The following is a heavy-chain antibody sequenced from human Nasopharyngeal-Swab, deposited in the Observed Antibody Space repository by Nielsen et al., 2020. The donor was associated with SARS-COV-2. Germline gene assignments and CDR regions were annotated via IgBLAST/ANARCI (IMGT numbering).Heavy chain of an antibody. CDR2: ISSSSSYI. J-gene: IGHJ4*02. D-gene: IGHD3-10*01. CDR3: TRDGSGSYYPYYFDY. Sequence: WIRQPPGKGLEWVSSISSSSSYIYYADSVKGRFTISRDNAKNSLYLQMNSLRAEDTAVYYCTRDGSGSYYPYYFDYWGQGTLVTVSS. V-gene: IGHV3-21*01.